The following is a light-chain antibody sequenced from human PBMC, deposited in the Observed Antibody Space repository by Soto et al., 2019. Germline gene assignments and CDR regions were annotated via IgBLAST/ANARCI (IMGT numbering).Light chain of an antibody. CDR1: QSVSSSY. Sequence: EIVLTQSPATLSLSPGERATLSCRASQSVSSSYLAWYQHKPGHPPRLLIYGASSRATGIPDRFSGSGSGTDFTLTISRLEPEDFAVYYCQQYGSSPHTFGQGTKLEIK. V-gene: IGKV3-20*01. CDR2: GAS. J-gene: IGKJ2*01. CDR3: QQYGSSPHT.